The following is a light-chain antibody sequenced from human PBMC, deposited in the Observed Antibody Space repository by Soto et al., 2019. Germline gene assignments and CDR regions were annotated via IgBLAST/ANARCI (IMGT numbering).Light chain of an antibody. V-gene: IGKV3-15*01. Sequence: IVLTQSPGILYLSPGAKAPNYCRASQSVSSNLAWYQQKPGQDPRLLIYGASTRATGIPARFSGSGSGTEFTLTISSLQSEDFAVYYCQQYNNWPLLTLGGGTEVDIK. CDR1: QSVSSN. J-gene: IGKJ4*01. CDR3: QQYNNWPLLT. CDR2: GAS.